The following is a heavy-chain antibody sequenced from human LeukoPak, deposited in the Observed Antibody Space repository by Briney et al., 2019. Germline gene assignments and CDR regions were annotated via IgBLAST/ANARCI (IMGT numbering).Heavy chain of an antibody. V-gene: IGHV3-30*02. J-gene: IGHJ3*02. CDR2: IRYDGSNK. CDR3: AKDLRAANAFDI. Sequence: TGGSLRLSCAASGITFNIYGMYWVRQAPGKGLEWVAFIRYDGSNKYYADSVKGRFTISRDNSKNTLYLQMNSLRAEDTALYYCAKDLRAANAFDIWGQGTMVTVSS. CDR1: GITFNIYG.